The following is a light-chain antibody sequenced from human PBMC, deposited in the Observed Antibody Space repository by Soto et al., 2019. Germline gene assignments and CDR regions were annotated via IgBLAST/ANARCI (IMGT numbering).Light chain of an antibody. CDR1: QSVSSY. Sequence: EIVLTQSPATLSLSPGERATLSCTASQSVSSYLDWYQQKPGQAPRLLIYDASNRATGIPARFSGSGSGTDFTLTISSLEPEDFAVYYCQQRSNWPGLTFGRGTKVEIK. V-gene: IGKV3-11*01. CDR2: DAS. CDR3: QQRSNWPGLT. J-gene: IGKJ4*01.